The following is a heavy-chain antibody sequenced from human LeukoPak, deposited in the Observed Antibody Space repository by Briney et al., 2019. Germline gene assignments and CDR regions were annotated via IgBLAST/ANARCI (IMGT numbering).Heavy chain of an antibody. J-gene: IGHJ6*02. V-gene: IGHV3-43*02. CDR3: ARDYDMDV. Sequence: GGSLRLSCAASGFTFDDYAMHWVRQAPGKGLEWVSLITGDAGTTYSAESVKGRFTISRDNIKNSLYLQMHSLRTEDTALYYCARDYDMDVWGQGTTATVSS. CDR1: GFTFDDYA. CDR2: ITGDAGTT.